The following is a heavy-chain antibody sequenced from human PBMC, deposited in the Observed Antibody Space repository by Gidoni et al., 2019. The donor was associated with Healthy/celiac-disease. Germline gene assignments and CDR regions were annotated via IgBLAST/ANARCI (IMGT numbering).Heavy chain of an antibody. Sequence: QVQLQQWGAGLLKPSETLSLTCAVYGGSFSGYYWSWIRQPPGKGLEWIGAINHSGSTNYNPSLKSRVTISVDTSKNQFSLKLSSVTAADTAVYYCARGPKYYDILTGYYQYYYYYGMDVWGQGTTVTVSS. V-gene: IGHV4-34*01. CDR2: INHSGST. D-gene: IGHD3-9*01. J-gene: IGHJ6*02. CDR1: GGSFSGYY. CDR3: ARGPKYYDILTGYYQYYYYYGMDV.